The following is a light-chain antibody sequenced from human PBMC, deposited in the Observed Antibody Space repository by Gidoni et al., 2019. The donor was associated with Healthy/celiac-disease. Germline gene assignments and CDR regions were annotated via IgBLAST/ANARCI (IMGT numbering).Light chain of an antibody. CDR2: AAS. CDR1: QGISSY. CDR3: QQLNSYPPFT. V-gene: IGKV1-9*01. Sequence: IQLTQSPFFLSASVGDRVTITCRASQGISSYLALYQQKPGNAPKLLIYAASTLQSGVPSRFSGSGSGTEFTLTISGLQPEDFATYYCQQLNSYPPFTFGPETKVDIK. J-gene: IGKJ3*01.